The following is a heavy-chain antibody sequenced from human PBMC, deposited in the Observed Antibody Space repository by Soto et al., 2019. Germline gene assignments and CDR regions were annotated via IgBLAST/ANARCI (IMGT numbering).Heavy chain of an antibody. CDR2: ISYDGSNK. CDR3: AKEGQLLWFGELLFFDY. J-gene: IGHJ4*02. V-gene: IGHV3-30*18. Sequence: QVQLVESGGGVVQPGRSLRLSCAASGFTFSSYGMHWVRQAPGKGLEWVAVISYDGSNKYYADSVKGRFTISRDNSKNTLYPQMNSLRAEDTAVYYCAKEGQLLWFGELLFFDYWGQGTLVTVSS. D-gene: IGHD3-10*01. CDR1: GFTFSSYG.